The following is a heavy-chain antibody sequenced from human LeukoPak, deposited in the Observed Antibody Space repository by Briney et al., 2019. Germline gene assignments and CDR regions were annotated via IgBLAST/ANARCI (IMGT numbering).Heavy chain of an antibody. CDR1: GFTFSSYE. CDR2: ISSSDSTI. J-gene: IGHJ4*02. V-gene: IGHV3-48*03. Sequence: GGSLRLSCAASGFTFSSYEMNLVRQAPGKGLEWVSYISSSDSTIYYADSVKGRFTISKDNAKNSLYLQMNSLRAGDTAVYYCARTIEMATISYFDYWGQGTLVTVSS. D-gene: IGHD5-24*01. CDR3: ARTIEMATISYFDY.